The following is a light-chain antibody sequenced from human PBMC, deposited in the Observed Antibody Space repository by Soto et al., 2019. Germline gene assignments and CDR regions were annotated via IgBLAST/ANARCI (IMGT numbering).Light chain of an antibody. CDR3: QAWDSSSAVYV. J-gene: IGLJ1*01. Sequence: SYELTQPPSVSVSPGQTASITCSGDKLGDKYACWYRQKPGQSPVLVIFQDSKRPSGIPERFSGSNSGNTATLTISGTQAMDEADYYCQAWDSSSAVYVFGTGTKLTVL. CDR1: KLGDKY. V-gene: IGLV3-1*01. CDR2: QDS.